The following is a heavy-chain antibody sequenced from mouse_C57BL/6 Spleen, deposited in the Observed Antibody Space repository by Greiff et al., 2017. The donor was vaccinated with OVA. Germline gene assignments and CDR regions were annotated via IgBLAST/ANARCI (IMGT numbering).Heavy chain of an antibody. CDR3: ASYYYGRGGYFDY. V-gene: IGHV1-52*01. J-gene: IGHJ2*01. Sequence: QVQLQQPGAELVRPGSSVKLSCKASGYTFTSYWMHWVKQRPIQGLEWIGNIDPSDSETHYNQKFKDKATLTVDKSSSTAYMQLSSLTSEDSAVYYCASYYYGRGGYFDYWGQGTTLTVSS. D-gene: IGHD1-1*01. CDR1: GYTFTSYW. CDR2: IDPSDSET.